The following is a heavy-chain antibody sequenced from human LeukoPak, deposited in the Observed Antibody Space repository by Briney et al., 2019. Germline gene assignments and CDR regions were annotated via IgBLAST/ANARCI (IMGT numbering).Heavy chain of an antibody. Sequence: SETLSLTCAVYGGSFSGYYWSWVRQPPAKGLEWIGEINQSGSTNYNPSLKSRVTISIDTSKNQFCLKMTSVTAADTAMYYCAINDGSGSYFKSDFWGQGTLVTVSS. CDR1: GGSFSGYY. J-gene: IGHJ4*02. D-gene: IGHD3-10*01. V-gene: IGHV4-34*01. CDR2: INQSGST. CDR3: AINDGSGSYFKSDF.